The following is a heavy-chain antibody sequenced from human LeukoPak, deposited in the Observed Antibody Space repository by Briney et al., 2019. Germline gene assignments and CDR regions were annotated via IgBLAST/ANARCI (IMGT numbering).Heavy chain of an antibody. J-gene: IGHJ4*02. CDR2: IYTSGST. CDR3: ARDVFYYGDSHDY. D-gene: IGHD2-21*02. Sequence: SETLSLTCSVSGGSMSSYYWSWIRQPAGNGLEWIGRIYTSGSTNYNPSLKGRVTLSVDTSKNQFSLQLTSVTAADTAVYYCARDVFYYGDSHDYWGQGTLVTVSS. CDR1: GGSMSSYY. V-gene: IGHV4-4*07.